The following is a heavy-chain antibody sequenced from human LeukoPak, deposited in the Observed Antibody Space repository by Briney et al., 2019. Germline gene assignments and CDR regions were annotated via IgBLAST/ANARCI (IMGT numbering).Heavy chain of an antibody. V-gene: IGHV4-4*02. J-gene: IGHJ6*03. D-gene: IGHD3-10*01. CDR3: ARITNYYGSGRSRYYYMDV. CDR1: GGSISSSNW. Sequence: SGTLSLTCAVSGGSISSSNWWSWVRQPPGKGLEWIGEVYHSGSTNYNPSLKSRVTISVDTSKNQFSLKLSSVTAADTAVYYCARITNYYGSGRSRYYYMDVWGKGTTVTISS. CDR2: VYHSGST.